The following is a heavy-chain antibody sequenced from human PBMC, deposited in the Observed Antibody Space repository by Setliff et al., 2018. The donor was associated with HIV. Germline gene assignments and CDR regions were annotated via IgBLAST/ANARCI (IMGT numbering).Heavy chain of an antibody. CDR3: ARENYDGSGYYYDFDY. V-gene: IGHV1-69*10. Sequence: SVKVSCKASGGTFNSYAISWVRQAPGQGLEWMGGIIPILGIANYAQKFQGRVTITADESTSTAYMELSSLRSEDTAVYYCARENYDGSGYYYDFDYWGQGTLVTVSS. CDR1: GGTFNSYA. J-gene: IGHJ4*02. CDR2: IIPILGIA. D-gene: IGHD3-22*01.